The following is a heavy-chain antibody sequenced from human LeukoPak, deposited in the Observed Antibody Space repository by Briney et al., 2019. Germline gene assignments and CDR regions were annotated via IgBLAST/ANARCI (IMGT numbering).Heavy chain of an antibody. CDR1: GFSVSSSF. CDR3: AKDSGSF. J-gene: IGHJ4*02. CDR2: IYTGGGT. V-gene: IGHV3-53*01. D-gene: IGHD1-26*01. Sequence: GGSLRLSCAVSGFSVSSSFMSWVRQAPGKGLEWVSVIYTGGGTFYADSVKGRFTISRDSSKNTLYLQMNSLRAEDTAVYYCAKDSGSFRGQGTLVTVSS.